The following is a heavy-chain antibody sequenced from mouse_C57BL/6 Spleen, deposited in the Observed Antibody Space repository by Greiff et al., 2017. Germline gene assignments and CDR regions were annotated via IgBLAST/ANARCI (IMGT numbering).Heavy chain of an antibody. V-gene: IGHV1-82*01. CDR2: IYPGDGDT. Sequence: QVQLQQSGPELVKPGASVKISCKASGYAFSSSWMNWVKQRPGKGLEWIGRIYPGDGDTNYNGKFKGKATLTADKSSSTAYMQLSSLTSEDSAVYFCAREEGTHFDYWGQGTTLTVSS. D-gene: IGHD3-3*01. CDR3: AREEGTHFDY. CDR1: GYAFSSSW. J-gene: IGHJ2*01.